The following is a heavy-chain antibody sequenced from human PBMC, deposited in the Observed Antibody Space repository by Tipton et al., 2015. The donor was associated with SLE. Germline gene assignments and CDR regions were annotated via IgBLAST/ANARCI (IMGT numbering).Heavy chain of an antibody. D-gene: IGHD3-3*01. CDR2: VYHTGIT. CDR1: GDSISSTSRY. CDR3: ARAPLFGVVTVRGPFDY. J-gene: IGHJ4*02. V-gene: IGHV4-39*07. Sequence: TLSLTCTVSGDSISSTSRYWAWIRQSPGKALEWIGHVYHTGITHYNPSLKSRVTISVDTSKNQFSLRLTSVTAADTAVYYCARAPLFGVVTVRGPFDYWGQGTLVTVSS.